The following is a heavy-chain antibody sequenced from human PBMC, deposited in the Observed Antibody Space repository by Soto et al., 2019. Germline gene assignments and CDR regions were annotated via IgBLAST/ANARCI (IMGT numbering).Heavy chain of an antibody. Sequence: EVQLLESGGGLVQPGGSLRLSCAASGFTFSSYAMSWVRQAPGKGLEWVSAISGSGGSTYYADSVKGRFTISRDNSKNTMYLQMNSLRAEDTAVYYRAKTRAGIAGAGLTNWFDHRGEGALVTVSS. V-gene: IGHV3-23*01. CDR1: GFTFSSYA. D-gene: IGHD6-13*01. J-gene: IGHJ5*02. CDR2: ISGSGGST. CDR3: AKTRAGIAGAGLTNWFDH.